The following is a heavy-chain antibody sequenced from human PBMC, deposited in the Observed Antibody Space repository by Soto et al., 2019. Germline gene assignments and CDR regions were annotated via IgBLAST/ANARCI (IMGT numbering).Heavy chain of an antibody. Sequence: SETLSLTCAVSSGSISSSNWWSWVRQPPGQGLEWIGEIYHSGSTNYNPSLKSRVTISVDKSKNQFSLKLSSVTAADTAVYYCARDRRFLEWLSAYGAFDIWGQGTMVTVSS. J-gene: IGHJ3*02. CDR3: ARDRRFLEWLSAYGAFDI. CDR1: SGSISSSNW. D-gene: IGHD3-3*01. CDR2: IYHSGST. V-gene: IGHV4-4*02.